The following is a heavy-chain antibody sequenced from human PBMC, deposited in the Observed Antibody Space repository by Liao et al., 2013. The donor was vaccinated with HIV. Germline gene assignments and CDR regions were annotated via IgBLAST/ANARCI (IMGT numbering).Heavy chain of an antibody. CDR1: GGSISSYY. D-gene: IGHD6-19*01. CDR2: IYYSGST. Sequence: QLQLQESGPGLVKPSETLSLTCTVSGGSISSYYWSWIRQPAGKGLEWIGYIYYSGSTNYNPSLKSRVTISVDTSKNQFSLKLSSVTAADTAVYYCAGQWLPREGVFDYWGQGTLVTVSS. J-gene: IGHJ4*02. CDR3: AGQWLPREGVFDY. V-gene: IGHV4-59*01.